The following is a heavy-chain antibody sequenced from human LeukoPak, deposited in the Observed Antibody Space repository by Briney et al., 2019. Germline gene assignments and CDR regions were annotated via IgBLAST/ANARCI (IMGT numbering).Heavy chain of an antibody. CDR3: ARNLRYCSSTSCYSLDP. D-gene: IGHD2-2*01. J-gene: IGHJ5*02. CDR2: MNPNSGNT. CDR1: GYTFTSYD. Sequence: ASVKVSCKASGYTFTSYDINWVRQATGQGLEWMGWMNPNSGNTGYAQKFQGRVTITRNTSISTAYMELSSLRSEDTAVYYCARNLRYCSSTSCYSLDPWGQGAPGTVSS. V-gene: IGHV1-8*03.